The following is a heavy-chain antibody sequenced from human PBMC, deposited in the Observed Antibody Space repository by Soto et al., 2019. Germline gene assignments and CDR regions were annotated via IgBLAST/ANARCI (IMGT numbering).Heavy chain of an antibody. D-gene: IGHD6-6*01. CDR3: ARLGGVAARTFDY. CDR1: GGSLNNFF. V-gene: IGHV4-59*01. Sequence: SETLSLTCTVSGGSLNNFFWSWIRQAPGKGLEWIGYIYYTGTTNYNPSLESRVTISVDPSKTQLSLKLGSVNTADTAVYYCARLGGVAARTFDYWGQGALVTVSA. J-gene: IGHJ4*02. CDR2: IYYTGTT.